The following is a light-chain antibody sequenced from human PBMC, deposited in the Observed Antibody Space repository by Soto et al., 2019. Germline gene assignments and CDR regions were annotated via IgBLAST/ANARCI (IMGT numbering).Light chain of an antibody. V-gene: IGKV3-20*01. Sequence: EIVLTQSPGTLSLSPGERATLSCRASQSVSSSYLAWYQQKPGQAPRLLIYGASSSATGIPDRFSGSGSGTDVTLTIIRLEPEDFAVSYCQQYGSTPLSTFGPGTKVDIK. CDR2: GAS. CDR3: QQYGSTPLST. J-gene: IGKJ3*01. CDR1: QSVSSSY.